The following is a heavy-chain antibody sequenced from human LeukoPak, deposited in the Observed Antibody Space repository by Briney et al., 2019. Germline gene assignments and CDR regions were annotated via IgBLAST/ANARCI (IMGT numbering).Heavy chain of an antibody. CDR2: ICGSGDST. CDR3: ARGVFYGMDV. V-gene: IGHV3-23*01. CDR1: GFTFSSHT. Sequence: GGSLRLSCAASGFTFSSHTMSWVRQAPGKGLEWVSAICGSGDSTYYADSVKGRFTISRDNSQNTLYLQMNSLRAEDTAVYYCARGVFYGMDVWGQGTTVTVSS. J-gene: IGHJ6*02.